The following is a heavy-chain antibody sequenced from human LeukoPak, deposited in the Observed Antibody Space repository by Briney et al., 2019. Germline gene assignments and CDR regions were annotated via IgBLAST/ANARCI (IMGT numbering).Heavy chain of an antibody. CDR3: ARDRWGYSYGGD. J-gene: IGHJ4*02. CDR2: IKEDGSQK. V-gene: IGHV3-7*01. Sequence: GGSLRLSCAASGFTFSSYWMHWVRQAPGKGLEWVANIKEDGSQKYYVDSVKGRFTNSRDNAKNSLYLQMNSLRAEDAAVYYCARDRWGYSYGGDWGQGTLVTVSS. D-gene: IGHD5-18*01. CDR1: GFTFSSYW.